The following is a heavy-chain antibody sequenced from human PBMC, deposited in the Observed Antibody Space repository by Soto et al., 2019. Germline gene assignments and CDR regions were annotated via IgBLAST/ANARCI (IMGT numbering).Heavy chain of an antibody. CDR2: ISGSGDGT. J-gene: IGHJ6*02. D-gene: IGHD2-8*01. CDR1: GFSVSDYA. V-gene: IGHV3-23*01. Sequence: LRLSCAASGFSVSDYARSWVRQAPGKGLEWVSSISGSGDGTYYGDSVKGRFTLSRDTSQKTLYLQMNNLRGEGTAVYFCTKSRRSVLMVYGFGGMDVWGRGTTVTGSS. CDR3: TKSRRSVLMVYGFGGMDV.